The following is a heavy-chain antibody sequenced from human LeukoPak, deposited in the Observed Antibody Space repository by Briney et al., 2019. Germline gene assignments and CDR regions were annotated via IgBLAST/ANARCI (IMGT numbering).Heavy chain of an antibody. V-gene: IGHV3-23*01. Sequence: GGSLRLSCAASGFTFSSYGMSWVRQAPGKGLEWVSAISGSGASTYYADSVKGRFTISRDNSKNTLYLQMNSLRAEDTAIYYCAKRGTVTTFGHYDYWGQGTLVTVSS. D-gene: IGHD4-17*01. CDR3: AKRGTVTTFGHYDY. CDR2: ISGSGAST. CDR1: GFTFSSYG. J-gene: IGHJ4*02.